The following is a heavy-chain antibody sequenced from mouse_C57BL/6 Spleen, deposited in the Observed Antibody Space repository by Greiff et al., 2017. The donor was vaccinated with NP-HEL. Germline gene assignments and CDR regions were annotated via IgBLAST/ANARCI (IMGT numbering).Heavy chain of an antibody. Sequence: VQLQQSGAELVKPGASVKLSCTASGFNIKDYYMHWVKQRTEQGLEWIGRIDPEDGETKYVPKFQGKATITADTSSNTAYLQLSSLTSEDTAVYYCAGVYYGSSTGYFDVWGTGTTVTVSS. CDR2: IDPEDGET. V-gene: IGHV14-2*01. CDR3: AGVYYGSSTGYFDV. CDR1: GFNIKDYY. J-gene: IGHJ1*03. D-gene: IGHD1-1*01.